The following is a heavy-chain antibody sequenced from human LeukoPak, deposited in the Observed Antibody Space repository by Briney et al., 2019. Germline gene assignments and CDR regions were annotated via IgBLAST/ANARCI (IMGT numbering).Heavy chain of an antibody. CDR2: INPNSGGT. J-gene: IGHJ6*03. CDR3: ARAACGGDCYCAYYYYMDV. CDR1: GYTFTGYY. D-gene: IGHD2-21*02. Sequence: ASVKVSCNASGYTFTGYYMHWVRQAPGQGLEWMGWINPNSGGTNYAQKFQGRVTMTRDTSISTAYMELSRLRSDDTAVYYCARAACGGDCYCAYYYYMDVWGKGTTVTISS. V-gene: IGHV1-2*02.